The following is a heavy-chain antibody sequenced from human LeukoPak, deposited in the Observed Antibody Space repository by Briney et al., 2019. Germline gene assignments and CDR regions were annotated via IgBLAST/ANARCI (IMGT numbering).Heavy chain of an antibody. D-gene: IGHD3-10*01. J-gene: IGHJ4*02. CDR2: IYYSGST. Sequence: SETLSLTCTVSGGSISSSSYYWGWIRQPPGKGLEWIGSIYYSGSTYYNPSLKSRVTISVDTSKNQFSLKLSSVTAAGTAVYYCASRWFGELLADYFDYWGQGTLVTVSS. CDR1: GGSISSSSYY. V-gene: IGHV4-39*07. CDR3: ASRWFGELLADYFDY.